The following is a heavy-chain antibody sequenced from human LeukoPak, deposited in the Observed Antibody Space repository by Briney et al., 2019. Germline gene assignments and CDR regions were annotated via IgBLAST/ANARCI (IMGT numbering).Heavy chain of an antibody. CDR2: IKQDGSEK. J-gene: IGHJ4*02. CDR1: GFTFSSYW. V-gene: IGHV3-7*04. D-gene: IGHD3-9*01. CDR3: ARVGTEIRCFDWQV. Sequence: GGSLRLSCAASGFTFSSYWMSWVRQAPGKGLEWVANIKQDGSEKYYVDSVKGRFTISRDNAKNSLYLQMSSLRAEDTAVYYCARVGTEIRCFDWQVWGQGTLVTVSS.